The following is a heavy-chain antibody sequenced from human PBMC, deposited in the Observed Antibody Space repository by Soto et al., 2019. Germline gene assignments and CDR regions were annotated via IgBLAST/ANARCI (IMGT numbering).Heavy chain of an antibody. D-gene: IGHD1-1*01. CDR2: ISAHNGNT. CDR1: GYAFTTYG. Sequence: QVHLVQSGAEVKKPGASVKVSCKGSGYAFTTYGITWVRQAPGQGLEWMGWISAHNGNTNYAQKHQGRVTVTRDTSTSTAYMELRSLTSDDTAVYYCARGRYGDYWGQGALVTVSS. V-gene: IGHV1-18*01. J-gene: IGHJ4*02. CDR3: ARGRYGDY.